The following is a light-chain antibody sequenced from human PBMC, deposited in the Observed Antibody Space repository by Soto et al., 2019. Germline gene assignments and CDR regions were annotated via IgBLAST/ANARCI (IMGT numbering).Light chain of an antibody. J-gene: IGKJ1*01. CDR1: QRVSSY. CDR3: QQRSTWPPWA. V-gene: IGKV3-11*01. CDR2: DAS. Sequence: EIVLTQSPATLSLSPGERATLSCRASQRVSSYLAWYQQKPGQAPRLLIYDASNRATAIPARFSGSGSGTDFTLTISSLEPEDFAVYYCQQRSTWPPWAFGQGTKVEVK.